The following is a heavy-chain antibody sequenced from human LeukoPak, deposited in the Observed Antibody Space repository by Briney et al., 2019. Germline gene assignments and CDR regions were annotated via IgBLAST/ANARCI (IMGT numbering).Heavy chain of an antibody. CDR1: GFTFNDYA. Sequence: GGSLRLSCAASGFTFNDYAMHWVRQAPGKGLEWVSLISDNGGRTFYADSVKGRFTISRDNAKNTLYLQMNSLRAEDTAVYYCARDFGWLQDCWGQGTLVTVSS. J-gene: IGHJ4*02. D-gene: IGHD5-24*01. V-gene: IGHV3-43*02. CDR2: ISDNGGRT. CDR3: ARDFGWLQDC.